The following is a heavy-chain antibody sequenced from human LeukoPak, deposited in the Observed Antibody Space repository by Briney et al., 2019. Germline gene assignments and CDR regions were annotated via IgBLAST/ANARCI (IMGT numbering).Heavy chain of an antibody. Sequence: GGSLRLSCAASGFTFSSYSMNWVRQAPGKGLEWVSSISSSSSYIYYADSVKGRFTISRDNAKNSLYLQMNSLRAEDTAVYYCASHPIWYFDYWGQGTLVTVSS. CDR3: ASHPIWYFDY. D-gene: IGHD3-16*01. V-gene: IGHV3-21*01. CDR2: ISSSSSYI. J-gene: IGHJ4*02. CDR1: GFTFSSYS.